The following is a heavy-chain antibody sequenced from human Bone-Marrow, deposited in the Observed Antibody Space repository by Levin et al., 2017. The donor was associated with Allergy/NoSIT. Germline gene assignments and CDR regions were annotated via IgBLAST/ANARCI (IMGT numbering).Heavy chain of an antibody. V-gene: IGHV3-53*01. CDR3: ARARGGYSYGLDNWFDP. J-gene: IGHJ5*02. D-gene: IGHD5-18*01. Sequence: QAGGSLRLSCAVSGFTVSGNYMSWVRQAPGKGLEWVSLIYSGGTTFYADSVKGRFTISRDNSKNTVYLQMNSLRVEDTAIYYCARARGGYSYGLDNWFDPWGQGTLVTVSS. CDR2: IYSGGTT. CDR1: GFTVSGNY.